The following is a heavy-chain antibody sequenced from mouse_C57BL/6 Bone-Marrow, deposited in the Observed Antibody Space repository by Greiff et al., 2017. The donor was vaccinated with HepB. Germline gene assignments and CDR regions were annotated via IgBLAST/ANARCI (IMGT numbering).Heavy chain of an antibody. D-gene: IGHD2-3*01. CDR2: ISSGSSTI. J-gene: IGHJ4*01. CDR1: GFTFSDYG. V-gene: IGHV5-17*01. Sequence: EVKLMESGGGLVKPGGSLKLSCAASGFTFSDYGMHWVRQAPEKGLEWVAYISSGSSTIYYADTVKGRFTISRDNAKNTLFLQMTSLRSEDTAMYYCARQEDDERGAMDYWGQGTSVTVSS. CDR3: ARQEDDERGAMDY.